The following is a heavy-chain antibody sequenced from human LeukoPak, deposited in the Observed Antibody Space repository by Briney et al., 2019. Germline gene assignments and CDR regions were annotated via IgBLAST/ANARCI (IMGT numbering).Heavy chain of an antibody. Sequence: EASVTVSCKASGYTFTSYGISWVRQAPGQGLEYMGWINPNNGGRQFAQKFQGRVTMTRDTSISTAHLDLTSLTSDDTAVYYCARGGPNWGYFPLDQWGQGTLVTVSS. CDR2: INPNNGGR. D-gene: IGHD7-27*01. CDR1: GYTFTSYG. V-gene: IGHV1-2*02. J-gene: IGHJ5*02. CDR3: ARGGPNWGYFPLDQ.